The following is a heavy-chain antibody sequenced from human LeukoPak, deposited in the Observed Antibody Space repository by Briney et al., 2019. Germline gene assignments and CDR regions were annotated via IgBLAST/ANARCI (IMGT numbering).Heavy chain of an antibody. V-gene: IGHV4-34*01. D-gene: IGHD6-19*01. Sequence: SETLSLTCAVYGGSFSGYYWSWIRQPPGKGLEWIGEINHSGSTNYNPSLKSRVTISVDTSKNQFSLKLSSVTAADTAVYYCAKEVAGIYYWGQGTLVTVSS. CDR1: GGSFSGYY. CDR2: INHSGST. J-gene: IGHJ4*02. CDR3: AKEVAGIYY.